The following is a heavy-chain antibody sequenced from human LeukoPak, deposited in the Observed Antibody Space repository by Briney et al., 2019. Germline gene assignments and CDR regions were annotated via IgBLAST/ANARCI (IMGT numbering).Heavy chain of an antibody. CDR2: ISSSSSSYI. V-gene: IGHV3-21*01. CDR1: GFPFSSYT. J-gene: IGHJ4*02. D-gene: IGHD3-22*01. CDR3: ARDWAYYYDSSGYPIDY. Sequence: GGSLRLSCAASGFPFSSYTMNWVRQAPGKGLEWVSSISSSSSSYIYYADSVKGRFTISRDNAKNSLYLQMNSLRAEDTAVYYCARDWAYYYDSSGYPIDYWGQGTLVTVSS.